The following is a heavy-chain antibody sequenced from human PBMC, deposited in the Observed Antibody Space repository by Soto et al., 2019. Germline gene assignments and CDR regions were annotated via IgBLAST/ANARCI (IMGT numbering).Heavy chain of an antibody. CDR2: ISDNGANT. V-gene: IGHV3-23*01. Sequence: GGSLRLSCIASGFTFSNYAMSWVRQAPGKGLEWVSTISDNGANTFIGDSMKDHFDISRDNSKNQFSLNLRSVTAADTAVYYCARGEFSSSWYRESHFDSWGQGTLVTVSS. CDR1: GFTFSNYA. J-gene: IGHJ4*02. D-gene: IGHD6-13*01. CDR3: ARGEFSSSWYRESHFDS.